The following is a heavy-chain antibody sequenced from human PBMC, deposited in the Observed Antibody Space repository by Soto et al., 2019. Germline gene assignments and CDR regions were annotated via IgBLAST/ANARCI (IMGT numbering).Heavy chain of an antibody. CDR3: ARTFIAGIRGSFDS. CDR1: GCTFTDYW. V-gene: IGHV5-51*01. J-gene: IGHJ4*02. Sequence: ESLKISCKGSGCTFTDYWIAWVRYMPGEGLESLGIIHPDDSDIRYSPSFQGQVTISADRSINTAYLQWGSLEASDTAIYYCARTFIAGIRGSFDSWGQGTLVTVSS. CDR2: IHPDDSDI. D-gene: IGHD2-21*01.